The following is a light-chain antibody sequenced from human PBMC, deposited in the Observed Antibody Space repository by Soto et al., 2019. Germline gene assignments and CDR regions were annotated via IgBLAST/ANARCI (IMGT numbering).Light chain of an antibody. CDR2: GAF. CDR1: ESVSRF. Sequence: DIQMTQSPSSLSASVGDGVTITCRASESVSRFLNWYQQKPGKAPHLLIIGAFTLQEGVPSRFSGSGSGTEFTLTISSVQPEDFATYYCQQTHSAPRTFGQET. V-gene: IGKV1-39*01. CDR3: QQTHSAPRT. J-gene: IGKJ1*01.